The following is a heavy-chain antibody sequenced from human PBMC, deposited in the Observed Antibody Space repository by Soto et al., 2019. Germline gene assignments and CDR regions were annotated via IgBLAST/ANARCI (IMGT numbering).Heavy chain of an antibody. CDR3: ARVHNLYSSNWYQVGHFDS. V-gene: IGHV4-31*03. J-gene: IGHJ4*02. D-gene: IGHD6-13*01. Sequence: SETLSLTCTVSGGSISTGGYYWSWIRQLPGKGLEWIGHIYYTESTNYNPSLQRRVTLSVDTSKSHFSLNLNSVTAADTAVYYCARVHNLYSSNWYQVGHFDSWGQGTLVTVSS. CDR2: IYYTEST. CDR1: GGSISTGGYY.